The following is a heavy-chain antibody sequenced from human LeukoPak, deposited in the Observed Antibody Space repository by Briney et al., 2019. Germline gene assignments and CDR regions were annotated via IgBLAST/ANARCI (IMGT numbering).Heavy chain of an antibody. CDR1: GYSVSSGYY. Sequence: SETLSLTCTVSGYSVSSGYYWGWIRQPPGKGLEWIGSIYHSGSTYYNPSLKSRVTISVDTSKNQFSLKLSSVTAADTAVYYCARVIVVVVAADYWGQGTLVTVSS. CDR2: IYHSGST. CDR3: ARVIVVVVAADY. J-gene: IGHJ4*02. V-gene: IGHV4-38-2*02. D-gene: IGHD2-15*01.